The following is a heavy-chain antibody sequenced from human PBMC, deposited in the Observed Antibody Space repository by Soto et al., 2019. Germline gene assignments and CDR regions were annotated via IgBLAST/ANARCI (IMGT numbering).Heavy chain of an antibody. V-gene: IGHV3-23*01. CDR3: AKTVRGVIALIDY. D-gene: IGHD3-10*01. CDR1: GFTFSSYA. Sequence: GESLKISCAASGFTFSSYAMSWVRQAPGKGLEWVSAISGSGGSTYYADSVKGRFTISRDNSKNTLYLQMNGLRAEDTAVYYCAKTVRGVIALIDYWGQGTLVTVSS. J-gene: IGHJ4*02. CDR2: ISGSGGST.